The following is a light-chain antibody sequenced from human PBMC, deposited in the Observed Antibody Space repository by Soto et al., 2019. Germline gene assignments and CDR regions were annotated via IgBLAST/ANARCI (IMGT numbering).Light chain of an antibody. CDR3: SSYTSSSTHYV. CDR1: SSDVGGYNY. J-gene: IGLJ1*01. CDR2: EVS. V-gene: IGLV2-14*01. Sequence: QSAVAQPASVSGSPGQSITISCTGTSSDVGGYNYVSWYQQHPGKAPKLMIYEVSNRPSGVSNRFSGSKSGNTASLTISGLQAEDEADYYCSSYTSSSTHYVFGTGTKV.